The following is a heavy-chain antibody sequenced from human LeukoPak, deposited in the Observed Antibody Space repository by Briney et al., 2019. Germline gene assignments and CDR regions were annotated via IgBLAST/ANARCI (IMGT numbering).Heavy chain of an antibody. D-gene: IGHD1-7*01. J-gene: IGHJ6*03. CDR3: ARDRTGTTSYYYMDV. CDR1: GYTFTSYD. V-gene: IGHV1-8*01. CDR2: MNPNSGNT. Sequence: ASVKVPCKASGYTFTSYDINWVRQATGQGLEWMGWMNPNSGNTGYAQKFQGRVTMTRNTSISTAYMELSSLRSEDTAVYYCARDRTGTTSYYYMDVWGKGTTVTVSS.